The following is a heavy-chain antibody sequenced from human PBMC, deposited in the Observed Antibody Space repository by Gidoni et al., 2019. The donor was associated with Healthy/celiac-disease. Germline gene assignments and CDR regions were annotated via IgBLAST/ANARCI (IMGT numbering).Heavy chain of an antibody. D-gene: IGHD1-26*01. V-gene: IGHV2-26*01. Sequence: QVTLKESGPVLVKPTETLTLTCTVSGFSLSNARMGVSWIRQPPGKALEWLAHIFSNDEKSYSTSLKSRLTISKDTSKSQVVLTMTNMDPVDTATYYCARIVSWELPLFDYWGQGTLVTVSS. J-gene: IGHJ4*02. CDR3: ARIVSWELPLFDY. CDR2: IFSNDEK. CDR1: GFSLSNARMG.